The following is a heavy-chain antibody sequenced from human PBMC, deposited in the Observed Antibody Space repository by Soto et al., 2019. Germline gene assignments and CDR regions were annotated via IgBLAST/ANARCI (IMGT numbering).Heavy chain of an antibody. CDR1: GFTFSSYW. V-gene: IGHV3-74*01. D-gene: IGHD3-9*01. Sequence: GSLRLSCAASGFTFSSYWMHWVRQAPGKGLVWVSRINSDGSSTSYADSVKGRFTISRDNAKNTLYLQMNSLRAEDTAVYYCASPDYDILTGYYNNDYWGQGTLVTVSS. J-gene: IGHJ4*02. CDR3: ASPDYDILTGYYNNDY. CDR2: INSDGSST.